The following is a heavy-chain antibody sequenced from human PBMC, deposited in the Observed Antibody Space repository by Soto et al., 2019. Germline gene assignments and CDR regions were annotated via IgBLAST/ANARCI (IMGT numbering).Heavy chain of an antibody. J-gene: IGHJ6*02. Sequence: QAHLEQSGAELKRPGASVKVSCKASGYTFSDFDINWLRQASGQGPEWMGWMNAKSGDTFFPQRFQGKLNMTLDTSLSPAYMEVGSLTSDDTAIYYGARGNPFNYAGFDVWGQGTTVAFSS. CDR3: ARGNPFNYAGFDV. CDR1: GYTFSDFD. D-gene: IGHD3-16*01. V-gene: IGHV1-8*01. CDR2: MNAKSGDT.